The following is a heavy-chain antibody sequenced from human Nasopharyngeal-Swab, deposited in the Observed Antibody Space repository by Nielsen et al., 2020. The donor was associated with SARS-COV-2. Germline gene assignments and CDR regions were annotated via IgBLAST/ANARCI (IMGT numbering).Heavy chain of an antibody. V-gene: IGHV4-34*01. Sequence: WIRQPPGKGLEWIGEINNSGSTHYNPSLKSRVTLSVDTSKNQFSLKLSSVTAADTAVYYCARPTTLGYYYGMDVWGQGTTVTVSS. CDR3: ARPTTLGYYYGMDV. D-gene: IGHD1-14*01. CDR2: INNSGST. J-gene: IGHJ6*02.